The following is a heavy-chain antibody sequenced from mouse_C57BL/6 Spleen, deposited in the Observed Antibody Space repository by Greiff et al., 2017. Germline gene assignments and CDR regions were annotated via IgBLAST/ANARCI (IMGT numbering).Heavy chain of an antibody. D-gene: IGHD4-1*01. V-gene: IGHV1-55*01. CDR3: ARSWDYAMDY. CDR1: GYTFTSYW. Sequence: QVQLQQSGAELVKPGASVKMSCKASGYTFTSYWITWVKQRPGQGLEWIGDIYPGSGSTNYNEKFKSKATLTVATSSSTAYMQLSSLTSEDSAVYYCARSWDYAMDYWGQGTSVTVSS. CDR2: IYPGSGST. J-gene: IGHJ4*01.